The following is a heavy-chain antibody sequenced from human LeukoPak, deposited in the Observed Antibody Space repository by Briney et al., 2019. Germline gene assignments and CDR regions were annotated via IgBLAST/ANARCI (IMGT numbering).Heavy chain of an antibody. J-gene: IGHJ5*02. Sequence: GGFLRLSCAASGFTFTNFGMHWVRQAPGKGLDWVAFIRYDGNLEFYADSVLGRFTISRDNSKNTLNLQMNSLRTEDTAVYYCVKESLEGDTWGQGTLVTVSS. CDR1: GFTFTNFG. V-gene: IGHV3-30*02. CDR3: VKESLEGDT. CDR2: IRYDGNLE. D-gene: IGHD1-1*01.